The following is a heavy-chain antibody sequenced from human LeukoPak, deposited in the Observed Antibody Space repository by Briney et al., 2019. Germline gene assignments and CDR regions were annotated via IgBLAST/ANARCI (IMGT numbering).Heavy chain of an antibody. CDR1: GRSFSGYY. D-gene: IGHD6-25*01. Sequence: SETLSLTCAVYGRSFSGYYWNWIRQPPGKGLEWIGEINHSGSANYNPSLKSRVTISLDTSKNQISLKLSSVTAADTAVYYCAQGRAAFFWGQGTLVTVSS. CDR2: INHSGSA. J-gene: IGHJ4*02. V-gene: IGHV4-34*01. CDR3: AQGRAAFF.